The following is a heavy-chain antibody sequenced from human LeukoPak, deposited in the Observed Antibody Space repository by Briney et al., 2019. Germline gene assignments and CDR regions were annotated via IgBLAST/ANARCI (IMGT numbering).Heavy chain of an antibody. CDR1: GFIFSGYW. J-gene: IGHJ4*02. CDR2: VNNDGSGT. CDR3: ARGGWGTAIDY. D-gene: IGHD1-7*01. Sequence: PGGSLRLSCAASGFIFSGYWMHWVRHAPGKGLVWVSHVNNDGSGTTYADSVKGRFTISRDNAKNTVDLQMNSLRSEDTAVYYCARGGWGTAIDYLGQGTLVTVSS. V-gene: IGHV3-74*01.